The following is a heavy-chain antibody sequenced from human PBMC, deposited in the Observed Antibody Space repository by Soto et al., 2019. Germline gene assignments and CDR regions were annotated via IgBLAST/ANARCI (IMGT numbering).Heavy chain of an antibody. CDR3: TTDLKSPYAFDI. CDR2: IKSKSAGGTI. Sequence: PGGSLRLSCTASGFTFNDAYMTWVRQAPGKGLEWVGRIKSKSAGGTIDYAAPVKGRFTISRDDSQNTLYLQMNSLKTEDTAVYYCTTDLKSPYAFDIWGQGTMVTVSS. CDR1: GFTFNDAY. J-gene: IGHJ3*02. V-gene: IGHV3-15*01.